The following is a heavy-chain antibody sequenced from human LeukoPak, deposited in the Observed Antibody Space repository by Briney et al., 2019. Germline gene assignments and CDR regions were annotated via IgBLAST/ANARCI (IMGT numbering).Heavy chain of an antibody. CDR2: INHSGST. CDR3: ARGFYCGGDCYPKPFDY. Sequence: SETLSLTCAVYGGSFSGYYWSWIRQPPGKGLEWIGGINHSGSTNYNPSLKSRVTISVDTSKNQFSLKLSSVTAADTAVYYCARGFYCGGDCYPKPFDYWGQGTLVTVSS. CDR1: GGSFSGYY. V-gene: IGHV4-34*01. J-gene: IGHJ4*02. D-gene: IGHD2-21*02.